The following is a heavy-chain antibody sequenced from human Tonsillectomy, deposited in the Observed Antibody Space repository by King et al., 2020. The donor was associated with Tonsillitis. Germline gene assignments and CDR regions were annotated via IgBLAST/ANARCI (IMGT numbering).Heavy chain of an antibody. CDR1: GVTFSNYG. Sequence: VQLVESGGGVVQPGRSLRLSCAASGVTFSNYGMHWVRQAPGKGLEWVSVISNDGSNKYYADSVKGRFTISSDNSKNTLYLQMNSLRAEDTAVYYCAKEFPSDSYGVYYYYGMDVWGQGTTVTVSS. J-gene: IGHJ6*02. CDR3: AKEFPSDSYGVYYYYGMDV. D-gene: IGHD5-18*01. CDR2: ISNDGSNK. V-gene: IGHV3-30*18.